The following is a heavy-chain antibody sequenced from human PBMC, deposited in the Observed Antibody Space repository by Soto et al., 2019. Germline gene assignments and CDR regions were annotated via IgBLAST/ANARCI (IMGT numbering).Heavy chain of an antibody. D-gene: IGHD3-3*01. CDR3: AKSLTICGSGIDV. Sequence: QVQLVESGGDVVQPGRSLRLSCAASGFTFSSYGMHWVRQAPGKGLEWVAVISYDGSNKYYADSVKGRFTISRDNSKNTLYLEMNSLGAEETAVYYWAKSLTICGSGIDVWGQGTTVTVSS. V-gene: IGHV3-30*18. CDR2: ISYDGSNK. CDR1: GFTFSSYG. J-gene: IGHJ6*02.